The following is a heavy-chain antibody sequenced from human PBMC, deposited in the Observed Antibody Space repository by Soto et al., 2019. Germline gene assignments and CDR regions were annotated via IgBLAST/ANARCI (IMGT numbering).Heavy chain of an antibody. CDR1: GFTLNNYA. CDR2: ISYNEKNK. V-gene: IGHV3-30*04. CDR3: ATDGVEYVVSGLYYFDH. Sequence: QVQLVESGGGVVQPGTSLRLSCSASGFTLNNYAMHWVRQVPGKGLEWLAFISYNEKNKYYGDSVRGRFTISRDDSKNTLLLHMYSLRSEDTAVYYCATDGVEYVVSGLYYFDHWGQGTLVTVSS. D-gene: IGHD2-8*02. J-gene: IGHJ4*02.